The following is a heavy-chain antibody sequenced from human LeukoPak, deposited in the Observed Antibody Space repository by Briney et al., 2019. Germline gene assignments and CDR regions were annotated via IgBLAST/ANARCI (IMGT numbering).Heavy chain of an antibody. D-gene: IGHD3-22*01. J-gene: IGHJ4*02. Sequence: SETLSLTCAVYGGSFSDYYWSWIRQPPGKGLEWIGEINHSGSTNYNPSLKSRVTLSLDTSKNQFSLKLTSVTAADTAVYYCATHRTSGSYYRAFYYWGQGTLVTVSS. CDR1: GGSFSDYY. CDR3: ATHRTSGSYYRAFYY. V-gene: IGHV4-34*01. CDR2: INHSGST.